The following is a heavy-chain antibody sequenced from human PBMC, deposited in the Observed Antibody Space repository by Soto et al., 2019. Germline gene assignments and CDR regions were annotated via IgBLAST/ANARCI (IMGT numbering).Heavy chain of an antibody. CDR2: INHSGST. D-gene: IGHD4-17*01. CDR3: ARNLRSTVTPPIDGMDV. Sequence: QVQLQQWGAGLLKPSETLSLTCAVYGGSFSGYYWSWIRQPPGKGLEWIGEINHSGSTNYNPSLKSRVTISVDTSKNQCSLKLSSVTAADTAVYYCARNLRSTVTPPIDGMDVWGQGTTVTVSS. J-gene: IGHJ6*02. CDR1: GGSFSGYY. V-gene: IGHV4-34*01.